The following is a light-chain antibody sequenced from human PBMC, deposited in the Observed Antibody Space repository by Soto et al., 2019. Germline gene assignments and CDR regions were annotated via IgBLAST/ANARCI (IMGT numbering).Light chain of an antibody. V-gene: IGKV1-9*01. CDR1: HGISNY. Sequence: DIQLTQSPSLLSASVADRVIITCRASHGISNYVAWFQQKPGKAPKVLIYAASTLQSGVPSRFSGSGSGTEFTLTISSLQPEDFATYFCHQLISYPFTFGPGTKVDIK. J-gene: IGKJ3*01. CDR2: AAS. CDR3: HQLISYPFT.